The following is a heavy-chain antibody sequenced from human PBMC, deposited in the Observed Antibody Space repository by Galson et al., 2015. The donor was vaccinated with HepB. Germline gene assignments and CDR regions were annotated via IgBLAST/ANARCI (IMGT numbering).Heavy chain of an antibody. CDR3: ARVSGGVGAPFDC. V-gene: IGHV3-21*01. CDR2: ISSSSSYI. D-gene: IGHD1-26*01. J-gene: IGHJ4*02. Sequence: SLRLSCAASGFTFSSYSMNWVRQAPGKGLEWVSSISSSSSYIYYADSVKGRFTISRDNAKNSLYLQMNSLRAEDTAVYYCARVSGGVGAPFDCCGQGTLVTVSS. CDR1: GFTFSSYS.